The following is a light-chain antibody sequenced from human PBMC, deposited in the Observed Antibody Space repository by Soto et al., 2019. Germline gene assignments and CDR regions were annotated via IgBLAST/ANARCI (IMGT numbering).Light chain of an antibody. V-gene: IGLV2-8*01. CDR1: SSDVGGYNY. CDR3: SSYAGSNNSL. Sequence: QSALTQPPSASGSPGQSVTISCTGTSSDVGGYNYVSWYQQHPGKAPKLMIYEVSKRPSGVPDRFSGSKSGNTASLTVSGLQAEDEAEYYCSSYAGSNNSLFGGGTKLTVL. CDR2: EVS. J-gene: IGLJ2*01.